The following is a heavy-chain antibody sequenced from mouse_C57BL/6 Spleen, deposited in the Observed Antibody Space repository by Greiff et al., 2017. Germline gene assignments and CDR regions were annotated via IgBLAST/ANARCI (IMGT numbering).Heavy chain of an antibody. V-gene: IGHV7-3*01. CDR2: IRNKANGYTT. J-gene: IGHJ3*01. Sequence: EVKLVESGGGLVQPGGSLSLSCAASGFTFTDYYMSWVRQPPGKALEWLGFIRNKANGYTTEYSASVKGRFTISRDNSQSILYLQMNALRAEDSATYYCARYGEGNYFFAYWGQGTLVTVSA. CDR1: GFTFTDYY. D-gene: IGHD2-1*01. CDR3: ARYGEGNYFFAY.